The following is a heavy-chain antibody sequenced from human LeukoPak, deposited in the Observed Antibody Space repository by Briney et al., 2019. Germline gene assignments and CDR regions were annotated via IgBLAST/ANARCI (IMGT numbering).Heavy chain of an antibody. V-gene: IGHV1-69*05. CDR1: GGTFSRYA. J-gene: IGHJ4*02. Sequence: SVKVSCKASGGTFSRYAISWVRQAPGQGLEWMGGIIPIFGTANYAQKFQGRVTITTDESTSTAYMELSSLRSEDTAVYYCARGPELERFDYWGQGTLVTVSS. CDR3: ARGPELERFDY. CDR2: IIPIFGTA. D-gene: IGHD1-1*01.